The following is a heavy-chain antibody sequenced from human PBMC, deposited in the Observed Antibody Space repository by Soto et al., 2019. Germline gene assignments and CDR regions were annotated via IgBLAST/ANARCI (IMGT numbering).Heavy chain of an antibody. CDR1: GYTFTSYA. CDR3: ARDLGYCTNGVCYPAWFDP. Sequence: QVHLVQSGAEEKKPGASVKVSCKASGYTFTSYAMYWVRQAPGQRLEWMGWINAGNGNTKYSQKFQGRVTITRDTFASTAYMELSSLRSEDTAVYYCARDLGYCTNGVCYPAWFDPWGQGTLVTVSS. J-gene: IGHJ5*02. V-gene: IGHV1-3*05. CDR2: INAGNGNT. D-gene: IGHD2-8*01.